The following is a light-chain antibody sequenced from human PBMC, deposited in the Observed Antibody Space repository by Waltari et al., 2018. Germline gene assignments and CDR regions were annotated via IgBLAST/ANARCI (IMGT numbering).Light chain of an antibody. CDR2: VNSDGSH. CDR1: SGHSSNI. J-gene: IGLJ3*02. V-gene: IGLV4-69*01. CDR3: QTGGHGTWV. Sequence: QLVLTQSPSASASLGASVKLTCTLSSGHSSNIIAWHQQQPEKGPRYLMKVNSDGSHTKGAGIPDRFSGSGSGAERYLTSSSVQSEDEADYYCQTGGHGTWVFGGGTKLTVL.